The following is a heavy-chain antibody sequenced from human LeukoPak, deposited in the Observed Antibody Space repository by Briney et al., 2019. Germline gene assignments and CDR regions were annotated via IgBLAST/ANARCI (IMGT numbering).Heavy chain of an antibody. Sequence: GGSLRLSCAASGFTVSSFEMNWVRQAPGKGLEWVSYISSSGSTIYYADSVYVRFTISRENAKNSLYLQMNRLGGEDTAVYYGGRGGYGSFYFDYWGQGTLVTVSS. V-gene: IGHV3-48*03. CDR2: ISSSGSTI. D-gene: IGHD3-10*01. J-gene: IGHJ4*02. CDR1: GFTVSSFE. CDR3: GRGGYGSFYFDY.